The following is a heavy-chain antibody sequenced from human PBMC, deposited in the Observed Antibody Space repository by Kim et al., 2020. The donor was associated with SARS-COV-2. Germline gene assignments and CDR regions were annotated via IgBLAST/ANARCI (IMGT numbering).Heavy chain of an antibody. CDR3: VREPSN. CDR2: SYT. V-gene: IGHV3-11*05. Sequence: SYTAYEDSVSGRFTISRDSAKRSVSLQMTSLTPEDTAVYYCVREPSNWGQGTLVTVSS. J-gene: IGHJ4*02.